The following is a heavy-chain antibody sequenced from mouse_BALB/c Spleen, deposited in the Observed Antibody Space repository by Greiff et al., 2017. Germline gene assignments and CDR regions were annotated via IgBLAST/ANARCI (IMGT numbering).Heavy chain of an antibody. V-gene: IGHV3-2*02. D-gene: IGHD2-10*02. CDR3: ARSGYGNLYAMDY. CDR2: ISYSGST. CDR1: GYSITSDYA. J-gene: IGHJ4*01. Sequence: DVKLVESGPGLVKPSQSLSLTCTITGYSITSDYAWNWIRQFPGNKLEWMGYISYSGSTSYNPSLKSRISITRDTSKNQFFLQLNSVTTEDTATYYCARSGYGNLYAMDYWGQGTSVTVSS.